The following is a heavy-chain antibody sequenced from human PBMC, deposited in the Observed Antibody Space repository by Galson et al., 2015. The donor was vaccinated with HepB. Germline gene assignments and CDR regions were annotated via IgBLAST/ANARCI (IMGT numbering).Heavy chain of an antibody. CDR3: ARELIVVVPAANPYYYGMDV. CDR1: GFTFSSYG. V-gene: IGHV3-33*01. D-gene: IGHD2-2*01. J-gene: IGHJ6*02. Sequence: SLRLSCAASGFTFSSYGMHWVRQAPGKGLEWVAVIWYDGSNKYYADSVKGRFTISRDNSKNTLYLQMNSLRAEDTAVYYCARELIVVVPAANPYYYGMDVWGQGTTVTVSS. CDR2: IWYDGSNK.